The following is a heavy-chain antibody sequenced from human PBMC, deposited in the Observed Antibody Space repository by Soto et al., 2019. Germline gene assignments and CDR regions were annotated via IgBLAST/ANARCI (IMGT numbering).Heavy chain of an antibody. Sequence: QVQLQESGPGLVKPSQTLSLTCTVSGGSISSGGYYWSWIRQHPGKGLEWLGYIYYSGSTYYNPSLKSRVTISVDTSKNPFSLKLSSVTAAATAVYYCARVQVVVADTSAFDLWGQGTIVTVSS. CDR2: IYYSGST. D-gene: IGHD2-15*01. V-gene: IGHV4-31*03. J-gene: IGHJ3*01. CDR1: GGSISSGGYY. CDR3: ARVQVVVADTSAFDL.